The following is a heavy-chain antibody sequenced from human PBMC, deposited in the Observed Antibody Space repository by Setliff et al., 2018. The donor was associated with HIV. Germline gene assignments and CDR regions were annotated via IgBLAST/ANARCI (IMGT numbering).Heavy chain of an antibody. CDR1: GDSVSSYNYY. CDR3: ARHSSSRRHDAFDL. Sequence: PSETLSLTCKVSGDSVSSYNYYWSWIRQHPGKGLEWIGYIYYSGGTYYNPSLKSRVTISVDTSKNQFSLKLSSVTAADTAVYYCARHSSSRRHDAFDLWGQGTMVTVSS. CDR2: IYYSGGT. J-gene: IGHJ3*01. V-gene: IGHV4-30-4*08. D-gene: IGHD6-6*01.